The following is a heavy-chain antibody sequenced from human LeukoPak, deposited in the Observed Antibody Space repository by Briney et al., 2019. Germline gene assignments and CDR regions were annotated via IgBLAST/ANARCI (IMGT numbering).Heavy chain of an antibody. D-gene: IGHD2-15*01. V-gene: IGHV1-69*13. CDR3: AREYAGYCSGGSCESSGAFDI. Sequence: GASVKVSCKASVGTFSSYAISWVRQAPGQGLEWMGGIIPIFGKANYPQKFQGRVTITADESTSTAYMEPSSRRSEDTAVYYCAREYAGYCSGGSCESSGAFDIWGQGTMVTVSS. J-gene: IGHJ3*02. CDR1: VGTFSSYA. CDR2: IIPIFGKA.